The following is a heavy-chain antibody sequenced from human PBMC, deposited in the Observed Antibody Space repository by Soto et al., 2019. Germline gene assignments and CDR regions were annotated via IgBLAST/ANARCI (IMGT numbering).Heavy chain of an antibody. CDR1: GYTFTGYY. V-gene: IGHV1-2*04. CDR3: ARVTGNYDPYYFDY. D-gene: IGHD1-7*01. Sequence: ASVKVSCTASGYTFTGYYMHWVRQAPGQGLEWMGWINPNSGGTNYAQKFQGWVTMTRDTSISTAYMELSRLRSDDTAVYYCARVTGNYDPYYFDYWGQGTLVTVSS. J-gene: IGHJ4*02. CDR2: INPNSGGT.